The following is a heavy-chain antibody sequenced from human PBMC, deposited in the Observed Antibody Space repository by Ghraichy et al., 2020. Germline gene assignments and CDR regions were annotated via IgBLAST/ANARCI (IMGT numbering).Heavy chain of an antibody. J-gene: IGHJ4*02. CDR1: GFTFSSYE. CDR2: ISSSGSTI. CDR3: APQGYSSDWEPYFDY. Sequence: LSLTCAASGFTFSSYEMNWVRQAPGKGLEWVSYISSSGSTIYYADSVKGRFTISRDNAKNSLYLQMNSLRAEDTAVYYCAPQGYSSDWEPYFDYWGQGTLVTVSS. D-gene: IGHD6-19*01. V-gene: IGHV3-48*03.